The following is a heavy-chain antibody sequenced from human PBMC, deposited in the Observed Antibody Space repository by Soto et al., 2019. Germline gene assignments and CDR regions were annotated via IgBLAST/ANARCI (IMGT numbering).Heavy chain of an antibody. D-gene: IGHD5-18*01. J-gene: IGHJ5*02. Sequence: SETLSLTCTVSGGSISNHYWSWIRQPPGRGLEWIGHIFYSGSTNYNPALKSRVTISVDTSKSQFSLKLSSVTAADTAVYYCAKDSGYNYGYFRWFDPWGQGTLVTVSS. CDR3: AKDSGYNYGYFRWFDP. CDR2: IFYSGST. CDR1: GGSISNHY. V-gene: IGHV4-59*11.